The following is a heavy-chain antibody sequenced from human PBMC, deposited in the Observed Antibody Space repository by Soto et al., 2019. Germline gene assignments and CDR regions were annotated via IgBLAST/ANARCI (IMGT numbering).Heavy chain of an antibody. V-gene: IGHV1-18*01. CDR1: GYTFTSYG. CDR3: ARDMRYYDASGFVEY. J-gene: IGHJ4*02. D-gene: IGHD3-22*01. CDR2: ISAYTGDT. Sequence: ASVKVSCKASGYTFTSYGITWVRQAPGQGLEWMGWISAYTGDTNYAQKLQGRVTMTTDTSTSTAYMELRSLRSDDTAVYYCARDMRYYDASGFVEYWGQGTPVTVSS.